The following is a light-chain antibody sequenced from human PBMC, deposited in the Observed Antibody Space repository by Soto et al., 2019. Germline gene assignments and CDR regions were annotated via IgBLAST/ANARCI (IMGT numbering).Light chain of an antibody. Sequence: QSVLTQPPSASGSPGRSVTISCTGASSDVGGNDYVSWYQHHPGKVPKLMIFEVNKRPSGVPHRFSGSKSGNTASLTVSGLQAEDEADYYCCSYGFAGSDYLVFGGGTKVTVL. V-gene: IGLV2-8*01. CDR3: CSYGFAGSDYLV. CDR2: EVN. CDR1: SSDVGGNDY. J-gene: IGLJ3*02.